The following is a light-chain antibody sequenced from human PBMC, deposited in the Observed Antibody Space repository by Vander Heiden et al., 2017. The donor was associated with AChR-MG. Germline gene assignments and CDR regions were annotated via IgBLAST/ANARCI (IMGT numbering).Light chain of an antibody. CDR3: QQRSNWPIT. CDR1: QSVRIY. J-gene: IGKJ5*01. V-gene: IGKV3-11*01. Sequence: EIVLTQSPATLSLSPGERATLSCRASQSVRIYLAWYQQKPGQPPRLLIYDTSNRATGIPARFSGSGSGTEFTLTISCLEPEDFAVYYCQQRSNWPITFGQGTRLEIK. CDR2: DTS.